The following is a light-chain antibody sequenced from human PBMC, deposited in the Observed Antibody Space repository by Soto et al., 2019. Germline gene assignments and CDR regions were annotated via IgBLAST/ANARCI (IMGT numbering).Light chain of an antibody. V-gene: IGKV3D-15*01. Sequence: EIVMTQSPATLSVSPGDRATLSCRASQSVSSNLAWYQQKLGQAPRLLIYGASTRATGIPARFSGSGSGTEFILTISSLQSEDFAVYYCQQYNNWPPLTFGQGTRLEIK. CDR2: GAS. CDR3: QQYNNWPPLT. J-gene: IGKJ5*01. CDR1: QSVSSN.